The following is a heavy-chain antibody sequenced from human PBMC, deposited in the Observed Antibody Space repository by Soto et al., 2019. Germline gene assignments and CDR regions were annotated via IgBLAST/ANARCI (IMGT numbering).Heavy chain of an antibody. CDR3: ARSHIVVVTATIEYYYYGMDV. J-gene: IGHJ6*02. V-gene: IGHV3-30-3*01. D-gene: IGHD2-21*02. CDR1: GFTFSSYA. CDR2: ISYDGSNK. Sequence: GGSLRLSCAASGFTFSSYAMHWVRQAPGKGLEWVAVISYDGSNKYYADSVKGRFTISRDNSKNTLYLQMNSLRAEDTAVYYCARSHIVVVTATIEYYYYGMDVWGQGTTVTVSS.